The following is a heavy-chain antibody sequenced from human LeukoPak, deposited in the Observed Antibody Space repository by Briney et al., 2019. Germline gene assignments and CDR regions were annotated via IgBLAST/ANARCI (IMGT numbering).Heavy chain of an antibody. D-gene: IGHD2-2*02. J-gene: IGHJ1*01. CDR3: ARGVPGAIGYFQH. Sequence: GGSLRLSCAASGFTFSTYAMSWVRQAPGKGLEWVSYISNSSSTIYYADSVKGRFTISRDNAKNSLYLQMNSLRAEDTAVYYCARGVPGAIGYFQHWGQGTLVTVSS. V-gene: IGHV3-48*01. CDR1: GFTFSTYA. CDR2: ISNSSSTI.